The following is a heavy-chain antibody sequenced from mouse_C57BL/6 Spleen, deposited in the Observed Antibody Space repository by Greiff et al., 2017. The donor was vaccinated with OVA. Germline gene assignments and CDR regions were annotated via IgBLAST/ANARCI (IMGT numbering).Heavy chain of an antibody. Sequence: QVQLQQSGPELVRPGASVTLSCKASGYTFTDYYINWVKQRPGQGLEWIARIYPGSGNTYYNEKFKGKATLTAEKSSSTAYMQLSSLTSEHSAVYFCASSWRLLRVDDAMAYWGQGTLVTVSS. CDR3: ASSWRLLRVDDAMAY. V-gene: IGHV1-76*01. D-gene: IGHD1-1*01. J-gene: IGHJ4*01. CDR2: IYPGSGNT. CDR1: GYTFTDYY.